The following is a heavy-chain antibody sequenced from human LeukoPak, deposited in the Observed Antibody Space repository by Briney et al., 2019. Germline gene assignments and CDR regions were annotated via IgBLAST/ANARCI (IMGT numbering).Heavy chain of an antibody. J-gene: IGHJ6*02. D-gene: IGHD3-22*01. CDR1: GGSISSSSYY. Sequence: SETLSLTCTVSGGSISSSSYYWGWLRQPPGKGLEWIASIYYSGSTYYNPSLKSRTTISVDTSKNQFSLKLSSVTAADTAVYYCARHADSSGYYSPYYDYYYYGMDVWGQGTTVTVSS. CDR3: ARHADSSGYYSPYYDYYYYGMDV. CDR2: IYYSGST. V-gene: IGHV4-39*01.